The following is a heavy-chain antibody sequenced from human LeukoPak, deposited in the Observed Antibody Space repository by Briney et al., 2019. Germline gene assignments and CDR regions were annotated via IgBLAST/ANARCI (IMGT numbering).Heavy chain of an antibody. CDR1: GGSLSSYY. V-gene: IGHV4-59*01. J-gene: IGHJ5*02. Sequence: SETLSLTCTVSGGSLSSYYWGWIRPPPGKGLEWVGDIYYSGSTNYNPSLKSRVTISVDTSKNQFSLKLSSVTAADTAVYYCARGAMTTVTINWFDPWGQGTLVTVSS. D-gene: IGHD4-11*01. CDR2: IYYSGST. CDR3: ARGAMTTVTINWFDP.